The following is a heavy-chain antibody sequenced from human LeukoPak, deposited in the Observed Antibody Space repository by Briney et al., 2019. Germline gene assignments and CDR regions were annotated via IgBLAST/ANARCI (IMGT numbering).Heavy chain of an antibody. J-gene: IGHJ4*02. CDR2: IYYSGST. CDR1: GGSISSFY. Sequence: PSETLSLTCTVSGGSISSFYWSWIRQPPGKGLEWIGYIYYSGSTNYNPSLKSRVSISVDTSKNQFSLKLSSVTAADTAVYYRAKGGGYDFWSGHLNYWGQGTLVTVSS. D-gene: IGHD3-3*01. CDR3: AKGGGYDFWSGHLNY. V-gene: IGHV4-59*01.